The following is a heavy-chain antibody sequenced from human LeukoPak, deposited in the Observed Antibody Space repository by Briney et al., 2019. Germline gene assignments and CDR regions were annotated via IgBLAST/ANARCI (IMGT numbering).Heavy chain of an antibody. V-gene: IGHV3-48*03. Sequence: GGSLRLSCAVSGFTFSNYEMNWVRQAPGKGLDWVAYISRGGRTVDYADSVKGRFTISRDSAKNALYLQMNSLRAEDTAVYYCARVAMIVAKPYDNWGQGTLVTVSS. CDR3: ARVAMIVAKPYDN. CDR1: GFTFSNYE. CDR2: ISRGGRTV. D-gene: IGHD3-22*01. J-gene: IGHJ4*02.